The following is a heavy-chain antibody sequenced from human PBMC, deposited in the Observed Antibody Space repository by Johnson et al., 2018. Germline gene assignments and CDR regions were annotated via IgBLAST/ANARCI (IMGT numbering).Heavy chain of an antibody. J-gene: IGHJ6*03. CDR1: GFTFSSYG. CDR3: ARDKHPEWPYYCGSGSYGSYYRDV. D-gene: IGHD3-10*01. Sequence: QVQLVQSGGGLVQPGRSLSLSCAASGFTFSSYGMHWVRQAPGKGLEWVAVISYDGSNKYYADSVKGRLTISRDNSKHTLYLQMNCLSAGDTAVYYCARDKHPEWPYYCGSGSYGSYYRDVWGEGTTVTVSS. CDR2: ISYDGSNK. V-gene: IGHV3-30*03.